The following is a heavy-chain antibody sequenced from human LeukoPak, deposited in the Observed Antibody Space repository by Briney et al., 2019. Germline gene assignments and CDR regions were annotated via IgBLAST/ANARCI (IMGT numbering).Heavy chain of an antibody. D-gene: IGHD6-19*01. Sequence: SETLSLTCAVYGGSFSGYYWSWIRQPPGKGLEWIGEINHSGSTYYNPSLKSRVTISVDTSKNQFSLKLSSVTAADTAVYYCARLHGYSSGWYYFDYWGQGTLVTVSS. CDR3: ARLHGYSSGWYYFDY. V-gene: IGHV4-34*01. CDR1: GGSFSGYY. CDR2: INHSGST. J-gene: IGHJ4*02.